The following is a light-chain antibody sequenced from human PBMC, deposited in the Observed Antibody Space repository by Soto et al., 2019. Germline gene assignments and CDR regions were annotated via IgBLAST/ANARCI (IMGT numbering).Light chain of an antibody. CDR1: SSNIGSNY. CDR2: RNN. J-gene: IGLJ7*01. CDR3: AAWDDSLSGAV. V-gene: IGLV1-47*01. Sequence: QSVLTQPPSASVTPGQRVSMSCSGSSSNIGSNYVCWYQQLPGTAPKLRIYRNNQRPSGVPERFSGSKSDTSASLASSGLRSEDEADYYCAAWDDSLSGAVLGGGTQLTVL.